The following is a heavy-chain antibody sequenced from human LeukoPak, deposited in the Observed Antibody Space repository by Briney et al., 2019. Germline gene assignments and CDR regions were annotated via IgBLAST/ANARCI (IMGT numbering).Heavy chain of an antibody. CDR1: GGSISSYY. Sequence: SETLSLTCTVSGGSISSYYWSWIRQTPGKGLEWIGYIYYSGSTNYNPSLSSRVTMSVDTSKNQFSLNLNSVAAADTAVYYCARGYSSSWLGKFDYWGQGTLVTVSS. J-gene: IGHJ4*02. D-gene: IGHD6-13*01. CDR3: ARGYSSSWLGKFDY. CDR2: IYYSGST. V-gene: IGHV4-59*01.